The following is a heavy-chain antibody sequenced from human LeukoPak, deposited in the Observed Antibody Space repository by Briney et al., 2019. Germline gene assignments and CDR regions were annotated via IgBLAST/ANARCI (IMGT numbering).Heavy chain of an antibody. D-gene: IGHD1-7*01. CDR2: ISAYNGST. CDR1: GYTFTSYG. J-gene: IGHJ5*02. V-gene: IGHV1-18*01. CDR3: ARELELHQRFHNWFDP. Sequence: ASVKVSCKASGYTFTSYGISWVRQAPGQGLEWMGWISAYNGSTNYAQKLQGRVTMTTDTSTSTAYMELRSLRSDDTAVYYCARELELHQRFHNWFDPWGQGTLVTVSS.